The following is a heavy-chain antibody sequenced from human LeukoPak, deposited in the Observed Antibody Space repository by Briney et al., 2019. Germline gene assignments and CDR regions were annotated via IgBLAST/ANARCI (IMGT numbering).Heavy chain of an antibody. D-gene: IGHD2-15*01. J-gene: IGHJ3*02. Sequence: PGGSLRLSCAASGFTFSSYAMSWVRQAPGKELEWISAIGHSGHTTYYADSVKGRFTISRDSSKNTLNLQMNSLRAEDTAVYYCAKTNVKYCSGGSCFDAFDIWGQGTMVTVSS. CDR2: IGHSGHTT. CDR1: GFTFSSYA. V-gene: IGHV3-23*01. CDR3: AKTNVKYCSGGSCFDAFDI.